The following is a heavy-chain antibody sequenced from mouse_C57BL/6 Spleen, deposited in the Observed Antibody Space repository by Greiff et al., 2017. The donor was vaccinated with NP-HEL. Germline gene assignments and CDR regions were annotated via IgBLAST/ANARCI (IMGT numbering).Heavy chain of an antibody. V-gene: IGHV14-4*01. CDR1: GFNIKDDY. Sequence: EVKLMESGAELVRPGASVKLSCTASGFNIKDDYMHWVKQRPEQGLEWIGWIDPENGDTEYASKFQGKATITADTSSITAYLQLSSLTSEDTAVYYCTSYYYGSSYDYWGQGTTLTVSS. J-gene: IGHJ2*01. CDR3: TSYYYGSSYDY. D-gene: IGHD1-1*01. CDR2: IDPENGDT.